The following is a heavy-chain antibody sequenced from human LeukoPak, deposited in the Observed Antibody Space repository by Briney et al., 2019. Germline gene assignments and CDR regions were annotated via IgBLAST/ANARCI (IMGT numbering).Heavy chain of an antibody. V-gene: IGHV1-18*01. CDR2: ISTYNANT. Sequence: ALVKVSCKASGYTFTSYGISWVRQAPGQGLAWMGWISTYNANTHYPQKLQGRVAMTTDKSTSTAYMELRSLRSDDTAVYYCAREGPQTLGASDCWGQGTLVTVSS. D-gene: IGHD1-26*01. CDR3: AREGPQTLGASDC. CDR1: GYTFTSYG. J-gene: IGHJ4*02.